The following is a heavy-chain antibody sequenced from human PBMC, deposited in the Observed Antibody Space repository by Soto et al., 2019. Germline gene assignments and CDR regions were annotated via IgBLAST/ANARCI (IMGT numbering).Heavy chain of an antibody. CDR1: GFTFRNYE. Sequence: EVQLVESGGGLVQPGGSLRLSCAASGFTFRNYEMNWIRQAPGKGLEWLSYISGSSNTIYYSDSVKGRFTISRDNAKNSLYLQMNSLRAEDTAVYYCARDMGITIISDAFDIWGQGTMGTVSS. J-gene: IGHJ3*02. V-gene: IGHV3-48*03. CDR2: ISGSSNTI. CDR3: ARDMGITIISDAFDI. D-gene: IGHD3-3*01.